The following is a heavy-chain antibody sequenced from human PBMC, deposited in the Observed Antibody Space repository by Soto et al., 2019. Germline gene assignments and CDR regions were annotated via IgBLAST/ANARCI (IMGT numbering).Heavy chain of an antibody. CDR2: IYYSGST. V-gene: IGHV4-61*05. Sequence: SETLSLTCTVSGGSISSSSYYWGWIRQPPGKGLEWIGYIYYSGSTNYNPSLKSRVTISVDTSKNQFSLKLSSVTAADTAVYYWARKGFIITMVRGVIGKNYYFDYGGQGTLVTVSS. CDR3: ARKGFIITMVRGVIGKNYYFDY. D-gene: IGHD3-10*01. CDR1: GGSISSSSYY. J-gene: IGHJ4*02.